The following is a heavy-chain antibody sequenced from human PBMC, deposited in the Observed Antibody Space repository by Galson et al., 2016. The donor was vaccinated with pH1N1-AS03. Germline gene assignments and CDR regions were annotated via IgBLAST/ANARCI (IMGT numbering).Heavy chain of an antibody. V-gene: IGHV4-38-2*01. CDR1: GFSISSAYC. CDR3: ARGGEGVYAFDV. D-gene: IGHD3-16*01. CDR2: TFHSGRT. J-gene: IGHJ3*01. Sequence: ETLSLTCVVGGFSISSAYCWGWIRQSPGKGLEWIGTTFHSGRTEYNPPLTSRVAISVDTSKNQFSLALTSVTAADTAVYFCARGGEGVYAFDVWGQGAMVTVSS.